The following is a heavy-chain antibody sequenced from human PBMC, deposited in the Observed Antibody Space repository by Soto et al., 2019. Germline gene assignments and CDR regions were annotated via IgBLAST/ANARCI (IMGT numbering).Heavy chain of an antibody. Sequence: PGGSLRLSCAASGFTFSSYAMSWVRQAPGKGLEWVSAISGSGGSTYYADSVKGRFTISRDNSKNTLYLQMNSLRAEDTAVYYCAKDHVLFLEWPYYTQGFDYWGQGTLVTVSS. CDR2: ISGSGGST. D-gene: IGHD3-3*01. CDR1: GFTFSSYA. CDR3: AKDHVLFLEWPYYTQGFDY. J-gene: IGHJ4*02. V-gene: IGHV3-23*01.